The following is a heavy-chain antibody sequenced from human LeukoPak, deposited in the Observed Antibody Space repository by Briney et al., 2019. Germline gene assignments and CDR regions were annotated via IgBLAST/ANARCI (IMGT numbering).Heavy chain of an antibody. Sequence: GRSLRLSCAASGFTFSSYAMHWVRQAPGKGLEWVAVISYDGSNKYYADSVKGRFTISRDNSKNTLYLQMNSLRAEDTAVYYCAREGLFEAVPAAIWSGVDYWGQGTLVTVSS. V-gene: IGHV3-30-3*01. D-gene: IGHD2-2*01. CDR1: GFTFSSYA. CDR2: ISYDGSNK. J-gene: IGHJ4*02. CDR3: AREGLFEAVPAAIWSGVDY.